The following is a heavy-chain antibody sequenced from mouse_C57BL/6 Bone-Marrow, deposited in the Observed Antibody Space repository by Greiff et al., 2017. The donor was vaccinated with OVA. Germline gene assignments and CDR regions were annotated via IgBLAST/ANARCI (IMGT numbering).Heavy chain of an antibody. J-gene: IGHJ2*01. CDR1: GYAFSSSW. CDR3: ARSGYYYGSSYPDY. CDR2: IYPGDGDT. Sequence: VQLQQSGPELVKPGASVKISCKASGYAFSSSWMNWVKQRPGKGLEWIGRIYPGDGDTNYNGKFKGKATLTADKSSSTAYMQLSSLTSEDSAVYFCARSGYYYGSSYPDYWGQGTTLTVSS. D-gene: IGHD1-1*01. V-gene: IGHV1-82*01.